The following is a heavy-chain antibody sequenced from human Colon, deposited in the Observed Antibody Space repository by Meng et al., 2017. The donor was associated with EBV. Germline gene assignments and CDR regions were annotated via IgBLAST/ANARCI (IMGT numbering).Heavy chain of an antibody. Sequence: QVQLQESGPGRVKPSXXXXXTXXVSGGSISSGNHYWSWIRQHPGKGLEYIGYIYYSGSTYYNPSLKSRVIISVDTSKNQFSLRLNSVTAADTAVYYCASLYGDSSVWYLDLWGRGTLVTVSS. CDR1: GGSISSGNHY. CDR3: ASLYGDSSVWYLDL. D-gene: IGHD4-17*01. CDR2: IYYSGST. V-gene: IGHV4-31*03. J-gene: IGHJ2*01.